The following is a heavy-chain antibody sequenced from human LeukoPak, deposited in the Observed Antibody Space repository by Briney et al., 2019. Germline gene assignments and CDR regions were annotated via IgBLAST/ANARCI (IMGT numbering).Heavy chain of an antibody. CDR3: RGGVGGAGNFLNY. D-gene: IGHD3/OR15-3a*01. V-gene: IGHV5-51*01. Sequence: PGESLQISFKGSGYSFTSYWGGWVRQMPGKGLEWMGIIYPGDSDTRYSPSFQGQVTISADKSISTAYLQWSTWRASDAAFFYWRGGVGGAGNFLNYGGRGPLVTVS. J-gene: IGHJ4*02. CDR2: IYPGDSDT. CDR1: GYSFTSYW.